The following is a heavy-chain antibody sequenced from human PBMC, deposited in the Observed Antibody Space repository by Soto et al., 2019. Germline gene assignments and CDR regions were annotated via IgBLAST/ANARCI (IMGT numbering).Heavy chain of an antibody. CDR2: ISSSGNTI. Sequence: QVQLVESGGGVVKTSGSLRIACAASGFTFSDYYMSWVRQAPGKGLEWVSYISSSGNTIYYADSVKGRFPISRDNAKNSVYLQMNRLRAEDTALYFCAKMSSENYYDPVFSWGQGTLVTVSS. J-gene: IGHJ5*02. V-gene: IGHV3-11*01. CDR3: AKMSSENYYDPVFS. CDR1: GFTFSDYY. D-gene: IGHD3-22*01.